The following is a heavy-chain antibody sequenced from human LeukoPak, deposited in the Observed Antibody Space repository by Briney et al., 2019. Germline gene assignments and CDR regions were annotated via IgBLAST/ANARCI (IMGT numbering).Heavy chain of an antibody. D-gene: IGHD2-21*01. CDR3: TRVGGGWWLTFDY. J-gene: IGHJ4*02. Sequence: GGSLRLSCTAPGFTFGDYAMSWVRQAPGKGLEWVGFIRSKAYGGTTEYAASVKGRFTISRDDSKSIAYLQMNSLKTEDTAVYYCTRVGGGWWLTFDYWGQGTLVTVSS. CDR1: GFTFGDYA. CDR2: IRSKAYGGTT. V-gene: IGHV3-49*04.